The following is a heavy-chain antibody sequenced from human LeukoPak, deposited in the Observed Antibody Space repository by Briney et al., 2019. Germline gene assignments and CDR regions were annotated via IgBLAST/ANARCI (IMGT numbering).Heavy chain of an antibody. CDR2: ISWDGCST. D-gene: IGHD2-15*01. CDR1: GFTFDDYS. CDR3: AKAHVVYYYMEV. Sequence: GGSLRLSCTASGFTFDDYSMHWVRQTPGKGLEWVSLISWDGCSTSYADSVKGRFTISRDSSKTSLYLQMNSLRTEDTALYYCAKAHVVYYYMEVWGKGTTVTVSS. J-gene: IGHJ6*03. V-gene: IGHV3-43*01.